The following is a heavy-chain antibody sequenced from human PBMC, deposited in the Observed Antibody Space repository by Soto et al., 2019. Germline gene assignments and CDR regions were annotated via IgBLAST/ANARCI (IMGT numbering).Heavy chain of an antibody. J-gene: IGHJ4*02. CDR3: ARTLSTSYFKSDY. V-gene: IGHV4-39*01. Sequence: SETLSLTCTVSGGSISSSSYYWGWIRQPPGKGLEWIGSIYYSGSTYYNPSLKSRVTISVDTSKNQFSLKLSSVTAADTAVYYCARTLSTSYFKSDYWGQGTLVTVSS. D-gene: IGHD2-2*01. CDR1: GGSISSSSYY. CDR2: IYYSGST.